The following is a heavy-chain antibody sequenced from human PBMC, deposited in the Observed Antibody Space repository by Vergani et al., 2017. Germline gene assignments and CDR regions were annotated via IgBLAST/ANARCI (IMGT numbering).Heavy chain of an antibody. D-gene: IGHD3-9*01. CDR2: INPSGGHT. Sequence: QVQVVQSGAEVKTSGASVKVSCKTSGYTFSNYYMHWVRQAPGQGLEWMGIINPSGGHTNYAQKFQGRVTMTRDTSTSTVYMELSSLRSEDTAIYYCARGDYGILTGYRYWVQGTLVTVSA. V-gene: IGHV1-46*03. CDR3: ARGDYGILTGYRY. J-gene: IGHJ4*02. CDR1: GYTFSNYY.